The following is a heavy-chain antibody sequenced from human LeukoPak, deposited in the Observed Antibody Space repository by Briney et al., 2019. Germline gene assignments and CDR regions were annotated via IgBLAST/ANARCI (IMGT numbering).Heavy chain of an antibody. Sequence: GGSLRLSCAASGFTFSDYYMSWIRQAPGKGLEWVSYISSSSSYTNYADSVKGRFTISRDNAKNSLYLQMNSLRAEDTVVYYCGRAGGYDRYYLDYWGQGPLVTVSS. CDR3: GRAGGYDRYYLDY. V-gene: IGHV3-11*06. CDR1: GFTFSDYY. D-gene: IGHD2-8*02. J-gene: IGHJ4*02. CDR2: ISSSSSYT.